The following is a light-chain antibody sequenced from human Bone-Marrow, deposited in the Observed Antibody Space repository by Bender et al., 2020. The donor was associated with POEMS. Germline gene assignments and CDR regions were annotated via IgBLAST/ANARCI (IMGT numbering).Light chain of an antibody. V-gene: IGLV6-57*03. CDR3: QSYEGNIQV. CDR2: EDS. J-gene: IGLJ3*02. Sequence: FILTQPHSVSESPGKTVNISCTRSSGSFASNFVQWYQQRPGSAPTTVIYEDSQRPSGVPNRFSGSVDTSSNSASLTISGLKTEDEAAYYCQSYEGNIQVFGGGTKLTVL. CDR1: SGSFASNF.